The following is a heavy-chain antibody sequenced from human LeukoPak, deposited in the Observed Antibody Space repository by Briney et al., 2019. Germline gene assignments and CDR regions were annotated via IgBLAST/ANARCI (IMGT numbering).Heavy chain of an antibody. Sequence: GGSLRLSCAASGFTFSSYEMNWVRQAPGKGLEWVSYISSSGSTIYYADSVKRRFTISRDNDKNSLYLQMNSLRAEDTAAYYCALPRYRGYDTPYWAYWGQGTLVTVSS. CDR2: ISSSGSTI. CDR1: GFTFSSYE. D-gene: IGHD5-12*01. V-gene: IGHV3-48*03. CDR3: ALPRYRGYDTPYWAY. J-gene: IGHJ4*02.